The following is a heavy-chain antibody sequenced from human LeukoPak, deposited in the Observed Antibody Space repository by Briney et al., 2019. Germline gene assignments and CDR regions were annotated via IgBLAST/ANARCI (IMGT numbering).Heavy chain of an antibody. Sequence: GGALRLSCGASGFTFSNYCRHWVRQIPGKGLVWVSRICPDGTVTNYEDYVKGRFTISRHNAQNMVFLQMNTLRADDTAVYYCVRAFRSADYWGQGILVTVSS. D-gene: IGHD2/OR15-2a*01. CDR1: GFTFSNYC. J-gene: IGHJ4*02. CDR3: VRAFRSADY. CDR2: ICPDGTVT. V-gene: IGHV3-74*01.